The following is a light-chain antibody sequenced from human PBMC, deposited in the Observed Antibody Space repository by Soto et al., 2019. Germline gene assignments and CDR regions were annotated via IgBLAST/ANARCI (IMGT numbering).Light chain of an antibody. Sequence: QSALIQPASVSGSPGQSITISCTGTSRDVGGSNYVSWYQHHPHRAPKLLIYEVSYRPSGVSSRFSASKSGNTASLTISGLQAEDEADYYCSSYTSSNTLEVFGVGTKLTVL. CDR3: SSYTSSNTLEV. CDR1: SRDVGGSNY. CDR2: EVS. J-gene: IGLJ1*01. V-gene: IGLV2-14*01.